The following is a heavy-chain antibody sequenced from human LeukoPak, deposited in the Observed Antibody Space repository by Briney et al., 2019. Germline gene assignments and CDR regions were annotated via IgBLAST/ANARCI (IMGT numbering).Heavy chain of an antibody. CDR1: GFTLSSYL. J-gene: IGHJ6*04. Sequence: PGGALRLSCTVSGFTLSSYLLTWVRQAPGKGLDWVANIQQDGSEKYYLDCVRGRFTISRDNAQNQLFLQMDSLRAEDTAVYFCARGWCPHCHGMGDWGKGTTVTVSS. D-gene: IGHD2-8*02. CDR2: IQQDGSEK. CDR3: ARGWCPHCHGMGD. V-gene: IGHV3-7*03.